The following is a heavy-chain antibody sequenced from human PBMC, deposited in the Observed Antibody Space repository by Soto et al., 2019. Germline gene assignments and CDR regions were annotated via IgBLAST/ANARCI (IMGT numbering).Heavy chain of an antibody. CDR3: AHSPWGAAPDY. CDR1: GFSLSARGVG. D-gene: IGHD3-16*01. J-gene: IGHJ4*02. V-gene: IGHV2-5*01. Sequence: SGPTLVNPTQSLTLTCSVSGFSLSARGVGVGWVRQPPGKALEWLAIIYWNDDKLYSPSLKSRLTITKHTAENQVVLTMTNMDPVDTATYFCAHSPWGAAPDYWGQGTVVTVSS. CDR2: IYWNDDK.